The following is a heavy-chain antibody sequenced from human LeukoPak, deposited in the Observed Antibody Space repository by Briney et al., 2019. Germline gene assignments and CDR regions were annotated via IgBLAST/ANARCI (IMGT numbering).Heavy chain of an antibody. V-gene: IGHV4-61*02. CDR1: GGSISSVSYY. CDR2: IYTSGIT. D-gene: IGHD3-22*01. Sequence: SQTLSLTCTVSGGSISSVSYYWSWIRQPGGKGLEWIGRIYTSGITNYNPSLKSRVTISIDTSKNQFYLKLSSVTAADTAVYSCARSSNYYDSSGYLAGWFDPWGQGTLVTVSS. J-gene: IGHJ5*02. CDR3: ARSSNYYDSSGYLAGWFDP.